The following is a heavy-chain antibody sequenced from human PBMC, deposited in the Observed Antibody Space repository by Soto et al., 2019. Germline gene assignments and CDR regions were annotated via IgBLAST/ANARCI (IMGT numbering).Heavy chain of an antibody. Sequence: QVQLVESGGGVVQPGRSLRLSCAASGFTFSSYAMHWVRQAPGKGLEWVAVISYDGSNKYYADSVKGRFTISRDNSKNTRYLQMNSLRAEDTAVYYCASPLGDGGSQGGYWGQGTLVTVSS. J-gene: IGHJ4*02. V-gene: IGHV3-30-3*01. CDR3: ASPLGDGGSQGGY. CDR2: ISYDGSNK. D-gene: IGHD1-26*01. CDR1: GFTFSSYA.